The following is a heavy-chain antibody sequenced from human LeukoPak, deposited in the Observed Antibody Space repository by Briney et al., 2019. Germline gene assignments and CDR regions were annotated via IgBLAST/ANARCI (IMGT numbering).Heavy chain of an antibody. CDR1: GASMSNHY. CDR2: IYQSGTT. CDR3: ARGFYGDYVF. J-gene: IGHJ4*02. D-gene: IGHD4-17*01. Sequence: SETLSLTCTVSGASMSNHYWSWIRQPPGKGLEWIGYIYQSGTTNYNPSLKSRVTISVDTSRNQFLLKLTSVTAADTAVYYCARGFYGDYVFWGQGTLVFVSS. V-gene: IGHV4-59*08.